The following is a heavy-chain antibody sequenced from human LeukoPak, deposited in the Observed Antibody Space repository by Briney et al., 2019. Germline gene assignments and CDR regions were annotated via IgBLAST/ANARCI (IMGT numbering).Heavy chain of an antibody. CDR2: ISGSGDST. J-gene: IGHJ4*02. CDR1: GFTFSSYG. D-gene: IGHD6-13*01. CDR3: AKTAGIAAAADFDY. Sequence: GGSLRLSCAASGFTFSSYGMSWVRQAPGKGLEWVSSISGSGDSTYCADSVKGRFTISRDNSKNTLYLQMNSLRAEDTAVYYCAKTAGIAAAADFDYWGQGTLVTVSS. V-gene: IGHV3-23*01.